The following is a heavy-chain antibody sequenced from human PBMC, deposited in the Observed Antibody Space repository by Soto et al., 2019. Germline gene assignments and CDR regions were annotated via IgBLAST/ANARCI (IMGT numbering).Heavy chain of an antibody. CDR1: GYTFTSYA. CDR3: ARGVAPYYFDY. D-gene: IGHD2-15*01. Sequence: GASMKVSCKASGYTFTSYAMHLVRQAPGQRLEWMGWINAGNGNTKYSQKFQGRVTITRDTSASTAYMELSSLRSEDTAVYYCARGVAPYYFDYWGQGTLVTVSS. V-gene: IGHV1-3*01. CDR2: INAGNGNT. J-gene: IGHJ4*02.